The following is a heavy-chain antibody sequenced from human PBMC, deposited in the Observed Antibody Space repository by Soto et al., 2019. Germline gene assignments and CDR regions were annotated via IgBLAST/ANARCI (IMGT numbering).Heavy chain of an antibody. CDR2: INKHGNST. CDR1: GFTFGNYW. CDR3: TTVTTPSDY. D-gene: IGHD1-1*01. J-gene: IGHJ4*02. V-gene: IGHV3-74*03. Sequence: DVQLVESGGELVQPGGSLRLSCVVSGFTFGNYWMHWVRQAPGKGLVWVSRINKHGNSTAYADSVKGRFTVSRDNARNTVFLQMDSLRADDTAVYYCTTVTTPSDYWGQGTLVTVSS.